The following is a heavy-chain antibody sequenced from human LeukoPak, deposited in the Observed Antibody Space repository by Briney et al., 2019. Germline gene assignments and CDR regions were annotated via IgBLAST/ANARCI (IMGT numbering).Heavy chain of an antibody. Sequence: GRSLRLSCAASGFSFSGFGMHWVRQAPGKGLEWVAGTSHDGSYKYYADSVKGRFTISGDNSKNTLYLQANSLRAEDTAVYYCASLAHSSGWYFDYWGQGTLVTVSS. J-gene: IGHJ4*02. V-gene: IGHV3-30*03. CDR2: TSHDGSYK. CDR3: ASLAHSSGWYFDY. CDR1: GFSFSGFG. D-gene: IGHD6-19*01.